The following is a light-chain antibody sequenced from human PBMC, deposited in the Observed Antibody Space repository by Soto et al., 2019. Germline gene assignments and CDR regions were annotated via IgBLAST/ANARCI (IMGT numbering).Light chain of an antibody. J-gene: IGKJ1*01. V-gene: IGKV1-27*01. CDR1: QGIIDY. CDR2: AAS. Sequence: DIQMTQSPSSLSASVGDTVTITCRASQGIIDYLAWYQQRPGKVPKLLIYAASTLQTGVPSRFSGSGAGTDFTLTISSLQPEDVATYYCQKYDRAPQTFGQGTKVEIK. CDR3: QKYDRAPQT.